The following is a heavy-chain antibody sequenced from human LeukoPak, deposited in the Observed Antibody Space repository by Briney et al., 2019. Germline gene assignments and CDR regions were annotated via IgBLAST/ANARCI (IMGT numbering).Heavy chain of an antibody. CDR3: ARGATAMVLGALDY. CDR2: IYYSGST. V-gene: IGHV4-59*01. CDR1: GGSISSYY. D-gene: IGHD5-18*01. Sequence: SETLSLTCTVSGGSISSYYWSWIRQPPGKGLEWIGYIYYSGSTNYNPSLKSRVTISVDTSKSQFSLKLSSVTAADTAVYYCARGATAMVLGALDYWGQGTLVTVSS. J-gene: IGHJ4*02.